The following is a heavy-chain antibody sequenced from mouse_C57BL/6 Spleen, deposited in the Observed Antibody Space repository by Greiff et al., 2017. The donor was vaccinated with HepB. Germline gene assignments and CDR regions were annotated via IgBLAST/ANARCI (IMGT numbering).Heavy chain of an antibody. J-gene: IGHJ3*01. D-gene: IGHD1-1*01. CDR3: TTDYGSSGFAY. Sequence: EVHLVESGAELVRPGASVKLSCTASGFNIKDDYMHWVKQRPEQGLEWIGWIDPENGDTEYASKFQGKATITADTSSNTAYLQLSSLTSEDTAVYYCTTDYGSSGFAYWGQGTLVTVSA. CDR2: IDPENGDT. V-gene: IGHV14-4*01. CDR1: GFNIKDDY.